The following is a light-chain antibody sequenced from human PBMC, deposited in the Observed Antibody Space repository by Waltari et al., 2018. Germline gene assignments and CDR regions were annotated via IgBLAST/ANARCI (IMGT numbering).Light chain of an antibody. Sequence: EIVMTQSPATLSVSPGESATLSCRASQSVSSNLAWYQQKPGQAPRLLIYDASSRATGITARFSGSWSATEFTLTISSLQSEDSALYYCQQYSNWPPEVTFGPGTKVDIK. CDR2: DAS. V-gene: IGKV3-15*01. CDR3: QQYSNWPPEVT. CDR1: QSVSSN. J-gene: IGKJ3*01.